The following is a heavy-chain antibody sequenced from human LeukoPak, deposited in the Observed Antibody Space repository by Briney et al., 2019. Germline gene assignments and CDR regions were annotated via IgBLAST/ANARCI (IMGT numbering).Heavy chain of an antibody. CDR1: GYSISSGYY. D-gene: IGHD3-22*01. CDR2: IYHSGST. CDR3: ARSGHISGYFHY. J-gene: IGHJ4*02. Sequence: SETLSLTCTVSGYSISSGYYWGWIRQPPGKGLEWIGSIYHSGSTYYNPSLKSRVTISVDTSKNQFSLKLSSVTAADTAVYYCARSGHISGYFHYWGQGTLVTVSS. V-gene: IGHV4-38-2*02.